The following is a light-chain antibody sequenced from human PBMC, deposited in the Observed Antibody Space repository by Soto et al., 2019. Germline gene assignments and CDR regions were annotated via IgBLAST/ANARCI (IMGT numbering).Light chain of an antibody. CDR2: EVR. V-gene: IGLV2-14*03. CDR3: SSYTTSSTRV. CDR1: SSDVGAYDF. Sequence: QSALTQPASVSGSPGQSITISCTGTSSDVGAYDFVSWYQQHPDKAPKLMIYEVRNRPSGVSNRFSGSKSVSTATLTISGLQAEDEADYYCSSYTTSSTRVFGTGTKVTVL. J-gene: IGLJ1*01.